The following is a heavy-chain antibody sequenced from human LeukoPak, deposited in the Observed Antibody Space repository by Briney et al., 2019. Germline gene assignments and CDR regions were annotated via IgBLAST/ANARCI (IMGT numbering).Heavy chain of an antibody. CDR1: ESTFSSYR. D-gene: IGHD6-19*01. CDR2: ISNSSSKI. CDR3: ARLTTTREKRLEGAGQIDY. V-gene: IGHV3-21*01. Sequence: GGSLSSSWAASESTFSSYRMNWLRQPRGKGLGWVSSISNSSSKIYSADSVKRRSTITSTNANNSLNLQISRLTAESEVVYYCARLTTTREKRLEGAGQIDYWGRGTLVTVSS. J-gene: IGHJ4*02.